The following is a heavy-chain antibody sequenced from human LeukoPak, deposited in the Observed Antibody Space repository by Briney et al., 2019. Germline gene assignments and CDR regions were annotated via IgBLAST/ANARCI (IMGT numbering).Heavy chain of an antibody. CDR2: IYYSGST. V-gene: IGHV4-39*07. CDR3: AGHLRFLEWLPFDY. J-gene: IGHJ4*02. Sequence: SETLSLTCTVSGGSISSSSYYWGWIRQPPGKGLEWIGSIYYSGSTYYNPSLKSRVTISVDTSKNQFSLKLSSVTAADTAVYYCAGHLRFLEWLPFDYWGQGTLVTVSS. D-gene: IGHD3-3*01. CDR1: GGSISSSSYY.